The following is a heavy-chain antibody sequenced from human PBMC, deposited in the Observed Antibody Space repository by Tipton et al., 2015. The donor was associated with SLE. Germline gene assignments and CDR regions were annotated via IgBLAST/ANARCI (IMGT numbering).Heavy chain of an antibody. J-gene: IGHJ5*02. Sequence: TLSLTCAVYGGSFSGYYWSWIRQPPGKGLEWIGEINHSGSTNYNPSLKSRVTISMDTSKNQLSLKLSSATAADTAVYYCARGGRGDGGNPFDPWGQGTLVTVSS. CDR2: INHSGST. CDR1: GGSFSGYY. CDR3: ARGGRGDGGNPFDP. D-gene: IGHD4-23*01. V-gene: IGHV4-34*01.